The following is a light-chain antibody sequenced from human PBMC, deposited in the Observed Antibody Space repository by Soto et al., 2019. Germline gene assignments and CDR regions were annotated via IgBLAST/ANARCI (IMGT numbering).Light chain of an antibody. CDR3: QQRSNLSS. J-gene: IGKJ3*01. Sequence: EIVLTQSPAPLSLSPGERATLSCRASQSVSSYLAWYQQKPGQAPRLLIYDSSNRATGIPARFSGSGSGTDFTLTISSLEPEDFAVYYCQQRSNLSSFGPGTKVDIK. CDR1: QSVSSY. V-gene: IGKV3-11*01. CDR2: DSS.